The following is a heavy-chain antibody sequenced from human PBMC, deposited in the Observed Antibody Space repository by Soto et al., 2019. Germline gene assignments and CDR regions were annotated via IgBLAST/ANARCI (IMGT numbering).Heavy chain of an antibody. CDR3: AHSGRAAAGSDFDY. CDR2: IYWDDDN. J-gene: IGHJ4*02. V-gene: IGHV2-5*02. D-gene: IGHD6-13*01. CDR1: GFSLSTSGVG. Sequence: QITLKESGPTLVKPTQTLTLTCTFSGFSLSTSGVGVGWIRQPPGKALEWLALIYWDDDNRYSPSLKSRLTHXKXTXXNPVVLTMTNMDPVDTATYYCAHSGRAAAGSDFDYWGQGTLVTVSS.